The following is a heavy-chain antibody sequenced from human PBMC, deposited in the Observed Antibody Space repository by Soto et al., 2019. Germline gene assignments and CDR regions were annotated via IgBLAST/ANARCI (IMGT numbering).Heavy chain of an antibody. CDR3: ARPLYESSGNWFDP. CDR2: ISAYNGNT. V-gene: IGHV1-18*01. J-gene: IGHJ5*02. Sequence: ASVKVSCKASGYTFTSYGISWVRQAPGQGLAWMGWISAYNGNTNYAQKLQGRVTMTTDTSTSAACMELRSLRSDDTAVYYCARPLYESSGNWFDPWGQGTLVTVSS. D-gene: IGHD3-22*01. CDR1: GYTFTSYG.